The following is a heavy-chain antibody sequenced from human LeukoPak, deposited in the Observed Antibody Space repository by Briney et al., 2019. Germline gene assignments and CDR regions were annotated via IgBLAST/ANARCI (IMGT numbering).Heavy chain of an antibody. Sequence: ASVKVSCKASGYTFTSYYMHWVRQAPGQGLEWMGIINPSGGSTSYAQKFQGRVTMTRDTSTSTVYMELSSLRSEDTAVYYCARAYGSGSYHYYYYMDVWGKGTTVTISS. V-gene: IGHV1-46*01. CDR2: INPSGGST. CDR1: GYTFTSYY. D-gene: IGHD3-10*01. CDR3: ARAYGSGSYHYYYYMDV. J-gene: IGHJ6*03.